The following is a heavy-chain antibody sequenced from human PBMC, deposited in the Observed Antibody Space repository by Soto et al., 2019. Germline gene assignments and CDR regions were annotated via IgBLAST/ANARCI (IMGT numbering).Heavy chain of an antibody. D-gene: IGHD3-10*01. CDR1: GYTFTGYY. V-gene: IGHV1-2*04. Sequence: ASVKVSCKASGYTFTGYYMHWVRQAPGQGLEWMGWINPNSGGTNYAQKFQGWVTMTRDTSISTAYMELSRLRSDDTAVYYCARAGALWFGELFDYYYGMDVWGQGTTVIVSS. CDR2: INPNSGGT. CDR3: ARAGALWFGELFDYYYGMDV. J-gene: IGHJ6*02.